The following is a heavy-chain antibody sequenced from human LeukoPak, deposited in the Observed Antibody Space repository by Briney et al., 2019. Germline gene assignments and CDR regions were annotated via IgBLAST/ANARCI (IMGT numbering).Heavy chain of an antibody. D-gene: IGHD2-8*01. J-gene: IGHJ6*02. Sequence: PGGYLRLSCAASGFTFSDYYMSWIRQAPGKGLEWEAVISYDGSNKHYADSVKGRFTISRDNSKNTLYLQMNSLRAEDTAVYYCAKGMTLALLEGMDVWGQGTTVTVSS. CDR1: GFTFSDYY. V-gene: IGHV3-30*18. CDR2: ISYDGSNK. CDR3: AKGMTLALLEGMDV.